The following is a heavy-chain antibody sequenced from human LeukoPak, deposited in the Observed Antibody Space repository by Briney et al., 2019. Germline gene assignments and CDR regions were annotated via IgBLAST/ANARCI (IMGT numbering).Heavy chain of an antibody. D-gene: IGHD5-18*01. CDR2: ISYDGSNK. CDR1: GFTFSSYG. J-gene: IGHJ6*02. CDR3: AKDSSGYSYAHYYGMDV. Sequence: PGGSLRLSCAASGFTFSSYGMHWVRQAPGEGLEWVAIISYDGSNKYYADSVKGRFTISRDNSKNTLYLQMNSLRAEDTAVYYCAKDSSGYSYAHYYGMDVWGQGTTVTVSS. V-gene: IGHV3-30*18.